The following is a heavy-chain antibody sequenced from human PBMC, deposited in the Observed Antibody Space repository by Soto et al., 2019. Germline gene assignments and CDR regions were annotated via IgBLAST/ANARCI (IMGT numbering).Heavy chain of an antibody. Sequence: EVQLLESGGGLVQPGGSLRLSCAASGFTFSTYTMAWVRQAPGRGPAWVSGVGQDGTPYYADSVKGRFTISRDNSRSSVYLEMIALRGEDRAVYYCAKDMRPDGVWDFGHWVQGTLVTVSS. D-gene: IGHD4-17*01. CDR2: VGQDGTP. CDR1: GFTFSTYT. V-gene: IGHV3-23*01. CDR3: AKDMRPDGVWDFGH. J-gene: IGHJ4*02.